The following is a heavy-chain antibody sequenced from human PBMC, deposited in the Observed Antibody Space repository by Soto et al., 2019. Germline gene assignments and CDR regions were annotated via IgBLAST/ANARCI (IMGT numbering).Heavy chain of an antibody. V-gene: IGHV1-69*13. CDR1: GGTFSSYA. CDR3: ARGALGGGNSAYYYYGMDV. Sequence: ASVKVSCKASGGTFSSYAISWVRQAPGQGLEWMGGIIPIFGTANYAQKFQGRVTITADESTSTAYMELSSLRSEDTAVYYCARGALGGGNSAYYYYGMDVWGQGTTVTVSS. CDR2: IIPIFGTA. J-gene: IGHJ6*02. D-gene: IGHD2-21*02.